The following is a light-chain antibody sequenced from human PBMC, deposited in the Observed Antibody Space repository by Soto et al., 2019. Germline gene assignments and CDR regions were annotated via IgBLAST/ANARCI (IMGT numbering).Light chain of an antibody. V-gene: IGKV3-15*01. CDR1: QGIGDT. Sequence: EIVIPQSPGTLYESPGEGATLSCRASQGIGDTLAWYQQKPGQTPGLLIYDTSIRATGVPARFSGSRSGAEFTLTISSLQSEDFAVYYCQHYLTCPLTFGGGTKVDI. CDR2: DTS. CDR3: QHYLTCPLT. J-gene: IGKJ4*01.